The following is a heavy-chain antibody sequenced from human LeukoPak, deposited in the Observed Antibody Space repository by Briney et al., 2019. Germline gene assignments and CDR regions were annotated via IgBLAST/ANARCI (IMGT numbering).Heavy chain of an antibody. CDR1: GFTFSNAW. D-gene: IGHD3-3*01. Sequence: PGGSLRLSCAASGFTFSNAWMSWVRQAPGKGLEWISYISSTSSTISYADSVKGRFTVSRDNAKNSLYLQMNSLRAEDTAVYYCARGLRFLEDRVRPWGQGTLVTVSS. CDR3: ARGLRFLEDRVRP. J-gene: IGHJ5*02. CDR2: ISSTSSTI. V-gene: IGHV3-48*01.